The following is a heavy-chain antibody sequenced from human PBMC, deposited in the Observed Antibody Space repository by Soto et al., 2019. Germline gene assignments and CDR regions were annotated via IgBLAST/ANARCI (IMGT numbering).Heavy chain of an antibody. Sequence: PSETLSLTCTVSGGSISSYYWSWIRQPPGKGLEWIGYIYYSGSTNYNPSLKSRVTISVDTSKSHFSLKLSSVTAADTAVYYCARGYSNSWYWFDPWGQGTLVTVSS. D-gene: IGHD6-13*01. CDR2: IYYSGST. CDR1: GGSISSYY. V-gene: IGHV4-59*01. J-gene: IGHJ5*02. CDR3: ARGYSNSWYWFDP.